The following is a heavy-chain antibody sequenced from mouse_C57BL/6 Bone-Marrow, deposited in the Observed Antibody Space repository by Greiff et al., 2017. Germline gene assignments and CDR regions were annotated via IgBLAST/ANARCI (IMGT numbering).Heavy chain of an antibody. D-gene: IGHD1-1*01. CDR1: GYTFTSYW. J-gene: IGHJ4*01. Sequence: QVQLQQPGAELVKPGASVQMSCKASGYTFTSYWITWVKQRPGQGLEWIGDIYPGSGSTNYNEKFKSKATLIVDTSSSTAYLQLSSLASENSAVYYCNIFITTIVANYAMDYWGQGTSVTVSS. V-gene: IGHV1-55*01. CDR2: IYPGSGST. CDR3: NIFITTIVANYAMDY.